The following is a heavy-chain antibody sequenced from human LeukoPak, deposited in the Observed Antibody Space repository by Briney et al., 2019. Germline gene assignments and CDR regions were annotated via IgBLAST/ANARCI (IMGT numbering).Heavy chain of an antibody. D-gene: IGHD3-9*01. CDR3: ARAGDILTGYYY. J-gene: IGHJ4*02. Sequence: SVKVSCKASGGTFSSYAISWVRQAPGQGLEWMGGIIPIFGTANYAQKFQGRVTITADKSTSTAYMELSSLRSEDTAVYCCARAGDILTGYYYWGQGTLVTVSS. CDR1: GGTFSSYA. CDR2: IIPIFGTA. V-gene: IGHV1-69*06.